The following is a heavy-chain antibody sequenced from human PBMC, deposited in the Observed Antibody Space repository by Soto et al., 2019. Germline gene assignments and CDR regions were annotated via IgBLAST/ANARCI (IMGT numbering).Heavy chain of an antibody. J-gene: IGHJ4*02. CDR1: GGTFSSYA. CDR3: ARGHEEIRGVISPFDY. CDR2: IIPIFGTA. Sequence: QVQLVQSGAEVKKPGSSVKVSCKASGGTFSSYAISWVRQAPGQGLDWMGGIIPIFGTANYAQKFQGRVTITADESTSTAYMELSSLRSEDSAVYYCARGHEEIRGVISPFDYWGQGTLVTVSS. D-gene: IGHD3-10*01. V-gene: IGHV1-69*12.